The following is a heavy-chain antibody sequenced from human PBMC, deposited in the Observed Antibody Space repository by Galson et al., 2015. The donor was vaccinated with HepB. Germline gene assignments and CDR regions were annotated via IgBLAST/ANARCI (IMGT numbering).Heavy chain of an antibody. J-gene: IGHJ4*02. CDR2: IHPSADTT. Sequence: SVKVSCKASGYTFTSYYLHWVRQAPGQGLEWLGIIHPSADTTIYAQSFQGRVAMTRDTSTSTVYMELSSLRSDDTAMYYCAREEHGGLFDYWGLGTLVTVSS. D-gene: IGHD4-23*01. CDR1: GYTFTSYY. CDR3: AREEHGGLFDY. V-gene: IGHV1-46*01.